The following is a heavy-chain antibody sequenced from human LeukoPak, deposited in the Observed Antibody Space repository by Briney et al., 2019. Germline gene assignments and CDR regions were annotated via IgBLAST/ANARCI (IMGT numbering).Heavy chain of an antibody. J-gene: IGHJ5*02. D-gene: IGHD3-10*01. V-gene: IGHV3-74*01. CDR3: VRDLPRTSGP. CDR2: INGDGRRI. CDR1: GFTFSTAW. Sequence: GGSLRLSCVASGFTFSTAWMHWARQTPGKGLMWVTHINGDGRRINYADDVKGRFTISRDNAKNTLYLQMNSLRVEDTAVYYCVRDLPRTSGPWGQGTLVTVSS.